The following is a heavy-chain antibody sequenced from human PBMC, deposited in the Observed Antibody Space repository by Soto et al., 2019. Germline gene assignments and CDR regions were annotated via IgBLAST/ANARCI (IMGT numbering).Heavy chain of an antibody. CDR3: AREQWGFDS. CDR2: IYYTGNS. V-gene: IGHV4-31*03. D-gene: IGHD6-19*01. CDR1: GGSITTNGHY. J-gene: IGHJ4*02. Sequence: QVQLQESGPELVKPSQTLSLTCSVSGGSITTNGHYWTWIRPHPGQGLEWIAYIYYTGNSYLNPSLKSRLSMSVDTSKSQFSLELRSVTAADTAVYYCAREQWGFDSWGQGTLVTVSS.